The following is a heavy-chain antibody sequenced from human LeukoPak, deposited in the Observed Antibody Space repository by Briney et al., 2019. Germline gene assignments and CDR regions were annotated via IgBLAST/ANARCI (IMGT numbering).Heavy chain of an antibody. Sequence: GGSLRLSCAASGFTFSSYAMHWVRQAPGKGLEYVSAISSNGGSTYYANSVKGRFTISRDNSKNTLYLQTGSLRAEDMAVYYCARGVGEYCSGGSCPTVNYFDYWGQGTLVTVSS. CDR2: ISSNGGST. CDR3: ARGVGEYCSGGSCPTVNYFDY. D-gene: IGHD2-15*01. V-gene: IGHV3-64*01. J-gene: IGHJ4*02. CDR1: GFTFSSYA.